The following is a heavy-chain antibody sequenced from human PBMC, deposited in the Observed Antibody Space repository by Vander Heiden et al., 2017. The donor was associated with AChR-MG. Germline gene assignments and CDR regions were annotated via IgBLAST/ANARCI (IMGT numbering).Heavy chain of an antibody. V-gene: IGHV2-5*02. CDR2: IYWDDDK. D-gene: IGHD6-13*01. Sequence: QITLKESGPALVKPTQTLTLTCNFSGFSLTTSGVGVGWIRQSPGKALEWLALIYWDDDKRYRASLRGRLSITKDTSKNQVVLTMTNMAPMDTGTYFCAHSRLAAGTIFDKWGQGALVTVSS. J-gene: IGHJ4*02. CDR1: GFSLTTSGVG. CDR3: AHSRLAAGTIFDK.